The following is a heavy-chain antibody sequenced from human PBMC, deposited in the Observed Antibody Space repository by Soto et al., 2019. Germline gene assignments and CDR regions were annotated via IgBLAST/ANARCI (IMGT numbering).Heavy chain of an antibody. J-gene: IGHJ4*02. D-gene: IGHD6-13*01. CDR2: ISGSGGRT. CDR1: EFTFSSNA. Sequence: EVQLLESGEGLVEPGGSLRLSCAASEFTFSSNAMSWVGRAPGKGRVWVSTISGSGGRTYYADSVKGRFTISRDTSRNTLHLQVSSLRFEDTALDYCARTLLSSCWYGVHDYVSQGMLLTVTS. CDR3: ARTLLSSCWYGVHDY. V-gene: IGHV3-23*01.